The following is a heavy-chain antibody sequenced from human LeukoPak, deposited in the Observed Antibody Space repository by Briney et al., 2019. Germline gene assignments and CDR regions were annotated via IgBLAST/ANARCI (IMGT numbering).Heavy chain of an antibody. Sequence: ASVKVSCKASGYTFTSYYMHWVRQAPGQGLEWMGIINPSGGSTSYAQKFQGRVTMTRDTSTSTVYMELSSLRSEDTAVYYCARDNIVVVPAAPGYGMDAWGQGTTVTVSS. CDR3: ARDNIVVVPAAPGYGMDA. CDR1: GYTFTSYY. J-gene: IGHJ6*02. V-gene: IGHV1-46*01. D-gene: IGHD2-2*01. CDR2: INPSGGST.